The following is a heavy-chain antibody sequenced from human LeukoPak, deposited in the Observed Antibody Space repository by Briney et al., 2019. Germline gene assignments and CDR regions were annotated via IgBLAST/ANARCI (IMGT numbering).Heavy chain of an antibody. Sequence: SETLSLTCTVSGGSISSYYWSWIRQPPGKGLEWIGYIYYSGSTNYNPSLKSRVTISVDTSKNQFSLKLSSVTAADTAVYYCARGGNYWYNWFDPWGQGTLVTVPS. CDR1: GGSISSYY. CDR3: ARGGNYWYNWFDP. CDR2: IYYSGST. V-gene: IGHV4-59*01. J-gene: IGHJ5*02. D-gene: IGHD1-7*01.